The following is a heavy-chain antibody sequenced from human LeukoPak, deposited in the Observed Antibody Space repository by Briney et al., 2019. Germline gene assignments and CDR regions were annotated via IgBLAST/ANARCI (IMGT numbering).Heavy chain of an antibody. Sequence: PSETLSLTCTVSGDSITNYYWSWIRQPPGKGLEWIGFIYYSGSTNDNPSLKSRVTISVDTSKNQFSLKLSSVTAADTAMYYCARGGRRYSSGWYDSWGQGTLVTVSS. CDR2: IYYSGST. D-gene: IGHD6-19*01. J-gene: IGHJ5*01. CDR3: ARGGRRYSSGWYDS. V-gene: IGHV4-59*01. CDR1: GDSITNYY.